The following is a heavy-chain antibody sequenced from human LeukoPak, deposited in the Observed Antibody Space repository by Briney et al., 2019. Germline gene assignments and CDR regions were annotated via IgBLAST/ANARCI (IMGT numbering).Heavy chain of an antibody. V-gene: IGHV3-23*01. CDR2: ISGSGGST. CDR1: GFTFSSYA. Sequence: GGSLRLSCAASGFTFSSYAMSWVRQAPGKGLEWVSAISGSGGSTYYADSVKGRFTISRDNSKNTLYLQMNSLRAEDTAVYYCAKDPPVGVVGAATSDYWGQGTLATVFS. D-gene: IGHD2-15*01. CDR3: AKDPPVGVVGAATSDY. J-gene: IGHJ4*02.